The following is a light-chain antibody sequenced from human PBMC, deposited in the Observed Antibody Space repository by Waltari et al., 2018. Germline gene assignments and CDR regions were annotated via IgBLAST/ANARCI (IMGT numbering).Light chain of an antibody. V-gene: IGLV5-37*01. CDR2: YKADSEK. Sequence: QPVLTQPPSSSASPGESARLTCTLPSDINVGDFNIYGYQQKPGSPPRFPLYYKADSEKAQGSGVPSRFSGSKDASANAGILLISGLQSEDEADYYCMFWPSNVWVFGGGTKLTVL. J-gene: IGLJ2*01. CDR1: SDINVGDFN. CDR3: MFWPSNVWV.